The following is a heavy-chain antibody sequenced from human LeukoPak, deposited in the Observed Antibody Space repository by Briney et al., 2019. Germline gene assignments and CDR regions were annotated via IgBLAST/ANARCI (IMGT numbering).Heavy chain of an antibody. Sequence: GGSLRLSCAASGFTVSSSYMNWVRQAPGKGLEWVSLIYGGGSTYYADSVKGRFTISRDNSKNTLYLQMNSLRAEDTAVYYCAKDVQLWLYYGMDVWGQGTTVTVSS. CDR1: GFTVSSSY. V-gene: IGHV3-53*01. J-gene: IGHJ6*02. CDR3: AKDVQLWLYYGMDV. D-gene: IGHD5-18*01. CDR2: IYGGGST.